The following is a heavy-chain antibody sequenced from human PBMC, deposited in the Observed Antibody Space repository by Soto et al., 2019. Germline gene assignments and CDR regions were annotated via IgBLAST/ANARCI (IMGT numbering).Heavy chain of an antibody. V-gene: IGHV1-3*01. CDR3: ARTSSSWFESPFDY. J-gene: IGHJ4*02. CDR1: GYTFTTYG. CDR2: INAGNGNT. Sequence: GASVKVSCKASGYTFTTYGIHWVRQAPGQRLEWMGWINAGNGNTKYSQKFQGRVTITRDTSASTAYMELSSLRSEDTAVYYCARTSSSWFESPFDYWGQGTLVTVSS. D-gene: IGHD6-13*01.